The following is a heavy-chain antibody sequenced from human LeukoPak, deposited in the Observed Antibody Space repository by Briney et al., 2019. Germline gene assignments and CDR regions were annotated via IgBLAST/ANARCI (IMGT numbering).Heavy chain of an antibody. V-gene: IGHV3-30*14. J-gene: IGHJ4*02. Sequence: GGSLRLSCAASGFTFSSYAMHWVRQAPGKGLEWVAFISYDGSNKYYADSVKGRFTISRDNSKNTLYLQMNSLRAEDTAVYYCARDRDYDIPLAYWGQGTLVTVSS. D-gene: IGHD3-9*01. CDR1: GFTFSSYA. CDR3: ARDRDYDIPLAY. CDR2: ISYDGSNK.